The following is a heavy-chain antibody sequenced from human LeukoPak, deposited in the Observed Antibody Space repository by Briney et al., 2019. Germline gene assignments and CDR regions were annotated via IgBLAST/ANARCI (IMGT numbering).Heavy chain of an antibody. J-gene: IGHJ5*01. CDR2: ITGSGGDT. D-gene: IGHD3-10*01. CDR3: ATDRTIVLRGGIEYNCFDS. CDR1: GFTLSSYE. V-gene: IGHV3-23*01. Sequence: GGSLRLSCAASGFTLSSYEMNWVRQPPGKGLEWVSTITGSGGDTYYAGSVKGRFSVSRDNSKNTLYLQINSLRAEDTAVYYCATDRTIVLRGGIEYNCFDSWGQGTLVTVPS.